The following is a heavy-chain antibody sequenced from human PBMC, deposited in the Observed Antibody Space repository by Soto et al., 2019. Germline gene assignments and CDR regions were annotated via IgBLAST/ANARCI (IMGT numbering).Heavy chain of an antibody. V-gene: IGHV1-3*01. CDR3: ARTYYDFWSGPVGSTNWFDP. Sequence: WVRQAPGQRVEWMGWINAGNGNTKYSQKFQGRVTITRDTSASTAYMELSSLRSEDTAVYYCARTYYDFWSGPVGSTNWFDPCGQGTLVTVSS. J-gene: IGHJ5*02. CDR2: INAGNGNT. D-gene: IGHD3-3*01.